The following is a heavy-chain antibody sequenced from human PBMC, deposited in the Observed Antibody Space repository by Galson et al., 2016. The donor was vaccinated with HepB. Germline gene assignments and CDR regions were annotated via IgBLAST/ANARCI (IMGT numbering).Heavy chain of an antibody. CDR2: TYFRSKWYN. CDR1: GDSVSSYSAA. Sequence: CAISGDSVSSYSAAWDWIRQSPSRGLEWLGMTYFRSKWYNDYAVSVKSRITIEADTSKNLFSLHLNSVTPEDTAVYYCARDRGSARYFFDSWGQGALVTGSS. J-gene: IGHJ4*02. CDR3: ARDRGSARYFFDS. V-gene: IGHV6-1*01.